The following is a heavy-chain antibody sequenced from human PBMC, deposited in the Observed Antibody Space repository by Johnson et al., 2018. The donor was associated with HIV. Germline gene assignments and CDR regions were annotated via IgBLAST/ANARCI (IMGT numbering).Heavy chain of an antibody. V-gene: IGHV3-NL1*01. CDR1: GFTFSSYA. D-gene: IGHD2-21*01. Sequence: QVQLVESGGGVVQPGRSLRLSCAASGFTFSSYAMHWVRQAPGKGLEWVSVIYSGGNTYYANSVKGRFTISRDDSKNTLYLQMNSLTNEDTAVYYCTAPSILWRPGAFDIWGQGTMVTVSS. J-gene: IGHJ3*02. CDR3: TAPSILWRPGAFDI. CDR2: IYSGGNT.